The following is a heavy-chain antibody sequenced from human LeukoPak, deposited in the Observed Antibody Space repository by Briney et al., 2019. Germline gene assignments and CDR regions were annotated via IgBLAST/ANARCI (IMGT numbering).Heavy chain of an antibody. CDR1: GFTFSGSA. CDR3: TRQENYDILTGHLDV. Sequence: GGSLRLSCAASGFTFSGSAMHWVLQASGKGLGGLGRIRGKANSYATAYAAAVKGRFTITRDDSKNTAYLQMNSPKAEDSAVYYCTRQENYDILTGHLDVWGKGTTVTVSS. CDR2: IRGKANSYAT. J-gene: IGHJ6*04. D-gene: IGHD3-9*01. V-gene: IGHV3-73*01.